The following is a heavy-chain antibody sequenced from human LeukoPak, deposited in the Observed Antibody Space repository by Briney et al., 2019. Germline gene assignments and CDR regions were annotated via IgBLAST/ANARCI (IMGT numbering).Heavy chain of an antibody. Sequence: PSETLSLTCAVYGASFSAYYWSWIRQPPGKGLEWIGEINHSGSTNYNPSLKSRVTISVDTSKNQFSLKLSSVTAADTAVYYCARVGATTLSAFDIWGQGTMVTVSS. J-gene: IGHJ3*02. CDR3: ARVGATTLSAFDI. D-gene: IGHD1-26*01. CDR2: INHSGST. CDR1: GASFSAYY. V-gene: IGHV4-34*01.